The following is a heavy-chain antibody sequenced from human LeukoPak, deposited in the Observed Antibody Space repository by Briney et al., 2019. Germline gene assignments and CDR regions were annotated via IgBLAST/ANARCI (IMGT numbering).Heavy chain of an antibody. CDR2: FDPEDGET. CDR1: GYTFTGYY. CDR3: ATGSPIVLMVYATYFDY. Sequence: ASVKVSCKASGYTFTGYYMHWVRQAPGKGLEWMGGFDPEDGETIYAQKFQGRVTMTEDTSTDTAYMELSSLRSEDTAVYYCATGSPIVLMVYATYFDYWGQGTLVTVSS. J-gene: IGHJ4*02. V-gene: IGHV1-24*01. D-gene: IGHD2-8*01.